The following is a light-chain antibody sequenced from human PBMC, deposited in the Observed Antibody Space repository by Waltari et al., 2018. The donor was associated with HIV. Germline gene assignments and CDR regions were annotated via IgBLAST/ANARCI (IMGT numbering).Light chain of an antibody. CDR1: SSDVGGYHY. CDR3: SSYTSSSTRV. CDR2: DVS. V-gene: IGLV2-14*01. J-gene: IGLJ3*02. Sequence: QSALTQPASVSGSPGQSITISCTGTSSDVGGYHYVSCYQQPQGKAPKLMIYDVSKRPSGVSNRFSGSKSGNTASLTISGLQAEDEADYYCSSYTSSSTRVFGGGTKLTVL.